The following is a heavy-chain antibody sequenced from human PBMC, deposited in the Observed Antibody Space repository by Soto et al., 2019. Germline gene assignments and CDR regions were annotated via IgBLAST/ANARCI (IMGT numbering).Heavy chain of an antibody. D-gene: IGHD2-15*01. CDR3: AGGIATGQLDP. CDR2: INPGNGNT. Sequence: ASVKVSCKASGYSFTRYTLNWVRQAPGQRLEWMGWINPGNGNTKSSQKFQDRVIITRDTSASTAYMDLSSLRSEDTAVYYCAGGIATGQLDPWGQGTLVTVSS. V-gene: IGHV1-3*01. CDR1: GYSFTRYT. J-gene: IGHJ5*02.